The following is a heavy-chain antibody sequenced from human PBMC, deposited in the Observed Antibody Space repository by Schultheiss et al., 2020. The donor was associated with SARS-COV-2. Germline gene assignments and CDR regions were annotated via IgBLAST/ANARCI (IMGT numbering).Heavy chain of an antibody. D-gene: IGHD5-18*01. Sequence: GESLKISCAASGFTFSTYWMSWVRQAPGKGLEWVANINQDGSEKYFVDSVKGRFTISRDNAKNSLYLQMNSLRAEDTAVYYCARDYLPNVAMVLFDYWGQGTLVTVSS. V-gene: IGHV3-7*03. CDR1: GFTFSTYW. CDR3: ARDYLPNVAMVLFDY. J-gene: IGHJ4*02. CDR2: INQDGSEK.